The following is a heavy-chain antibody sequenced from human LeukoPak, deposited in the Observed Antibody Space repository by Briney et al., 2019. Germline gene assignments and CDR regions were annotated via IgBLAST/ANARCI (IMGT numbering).Heavy chain of an antibody. Sequence: SVKVSCKASGYTFTGYYMHWVRQAPGQGLEWMGWINPNSGGTNYAQKFQGRVTMTRDTSISTAYMELSRLRSDDTAVYYCARVDPREAARPIWGDFDYWGQGTLVTVSS. CDR3: ARVDPREAARPIWGDFDY. J-gene: IGHJ4*02. D-gene: IGHD6-6*01. CDR1: GYTFTGYY. V-gene: IGHV1-2*02. CDR2: INPNSGGT.